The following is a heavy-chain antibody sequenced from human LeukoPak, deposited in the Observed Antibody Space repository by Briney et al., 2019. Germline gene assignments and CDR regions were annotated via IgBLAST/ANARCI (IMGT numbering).Heavy chain of an antibody. J-gene: IGHJ4*02. D-gene: IGHD1-26*01. V-gene: IGHV3-30*02. CDR2: IRYDGSNK. Sequence: GGSLRLSSAASGFTFSSYGMHWVRQAPGKGLEWVAFIRYDGSNKYYADSVKGRFTISRDNSKNTLYLQMNSLRAEDTAVYYCAREGNSGTYLAPGYLDYWGQGTLVTVSS. CDR3: AREGNSGTYLAPGYLDY. CDR1: GFTFSSYG.